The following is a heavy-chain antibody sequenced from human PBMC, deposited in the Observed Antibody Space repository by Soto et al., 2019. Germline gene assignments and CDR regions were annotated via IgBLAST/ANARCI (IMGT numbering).Heavy chain of an antibody. V-gene: IGHV4-34*01. CDR2: INHSGST. CDR3: ARGVYTPRYYYYYMDV. J-gene: IGHJ6*03. CDR1: GGSFSGYY. D-gene: IGHD2-2*02. Sequence: PSETLSLTCAVYGGSFSGYYWSWIRQPPGKGLEWIGEINHSGSTNYNPSLKSRVTISVDTSKNQFSLKLSSVTAADTAVYYCARGVYTPRYYYYYMDVWGKGTTVTVSS.